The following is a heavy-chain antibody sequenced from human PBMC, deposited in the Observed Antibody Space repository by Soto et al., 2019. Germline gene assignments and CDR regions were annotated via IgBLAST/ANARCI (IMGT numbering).Heavy chain of an antibody. J-gene: IGHJ4*02. Sequence: QVQLVESVGGVVQPGRSLRLSCAASGFTFSSYGMHWVSQAPGKGLEWVAVISYDGSNKYYADSVKGRFTISRDNSKNTLYLQMNSLRAEDTAVYYCAKSSRHFDYWGQGTLVTVSS. CDR1: GFTFSSYG. V-gene: IGHV3-30*18. CDR3: AKSSRHFDY. CDR2: ISYDGSNK.